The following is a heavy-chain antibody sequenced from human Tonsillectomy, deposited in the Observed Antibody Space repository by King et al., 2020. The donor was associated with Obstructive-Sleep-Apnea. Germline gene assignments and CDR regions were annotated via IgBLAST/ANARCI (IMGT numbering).Heavy chain of an antibody. CDR2: FYSGGWP. Sequence: VQLVESGGGLVQPGGSLRLSFAVSGFTVSSNNMNWGRQAPGEGPEWGSVFYSGGWPYYADSVKGRFTISRDNSKNTLYLQMNSLRAEGTAVYYCARVWQQWKSEFDYWGQGTLVTVSS. D-gene: IGHD6-19*01. J-gene: IGHJ4*02. CDR1: GFTVSSNN. CDR3: ARVWQQWKSEFDY. V-gene: IGHV3-66*01.